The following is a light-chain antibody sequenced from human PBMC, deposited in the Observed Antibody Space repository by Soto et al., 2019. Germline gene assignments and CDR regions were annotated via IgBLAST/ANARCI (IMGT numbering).Light chain of an antibody. Sequence: QSVLSQPPSVSGAPGQRVTISCTGSSSNIGAGYDAHWFQQVPGTAPKLHIYGSTNRPSGVPDRFSGSKSGTSASLAITGLQAEDEADYYCQSYDSSLGGNYVFGTGTKLTVL. CDR2: GST. V-gene: IGLV1-40*01. J-gene: IGLJ1*01. CDR3: QSYDSSLGGNYV. CDR1: SSNIGAGYD.